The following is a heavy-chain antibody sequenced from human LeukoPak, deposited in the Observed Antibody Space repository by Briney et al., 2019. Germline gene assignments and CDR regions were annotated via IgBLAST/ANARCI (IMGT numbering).Heavy chain of an antibody. J-gene: IGHJ5*02. CDR1: GFTFSSYS. CDR2: ISSSSSYI. V-gene: IGHV3-21*04. Sequence: GGSLRLSCAASGFTFSSYSMNWVRQAPGKGLEWVSSISSSSSYIYYADSVKGRFTISRDNAKNSLYLQMNSLRAEDTAVYYCARDEIDYYDRPQVWFDPWGQGTLVTVSS. CDR3: ARDEIDYYDRPQVWFDP. D-gene: IGHD3-22*01.